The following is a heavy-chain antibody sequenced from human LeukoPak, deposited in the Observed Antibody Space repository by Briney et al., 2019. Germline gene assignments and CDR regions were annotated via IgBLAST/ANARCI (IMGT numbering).Heavy chain of an antibody. J-gene: IGHJ4*02. CDR3: AKKSPDSSGNPAYD. Sequence: GGSLRLSCAASGFTFSSYAMSWVRQAPGKGLEWVSVISRSGTETYHADSVRGRFTISRGNAKNTLYLQMNSLRAEDTAVYYCAKKSPDSSGNPAYDWGQGTLVTVSS. CDR2: ISRSGTET. CDR1: GFTFSSYA. D-gene: IGHD4-23*01. V-gene: IGHV3-23*01.